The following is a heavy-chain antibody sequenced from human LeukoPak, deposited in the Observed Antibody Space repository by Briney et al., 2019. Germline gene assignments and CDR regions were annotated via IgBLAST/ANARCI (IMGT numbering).Heavy chain of an antibody. D-gene: IGHD6-19*01. CDR3: AREGSGWYGNFDY. J-gene: IGHJ4*02. Sequence: SVTVSCKASAYTFTGYYMHWVRQAPGQGLEWMGWINPDSGGTNYAQKFQGSVTMTRDTSISTAYMEVSRLRSDDTAVYYCAREGSGWYGNFDYWGQGTLVTVSS. CDR1: AYTFTGYY. V-gene: IGHV1-2*02. CDR2: INPDSGGT.